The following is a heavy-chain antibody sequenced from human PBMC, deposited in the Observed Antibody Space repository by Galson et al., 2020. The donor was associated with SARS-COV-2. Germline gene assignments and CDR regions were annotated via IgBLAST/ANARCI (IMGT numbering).Heavy chain of an antibody. V-gene: IGHV3-48*04. D-gene: IGHD2-2*01. CDR2: FSSSSSTL. CDR3: ARDYVGDIVVVPAAMWDIYYYYGMDV. Sequence: GESLKISCAASGFTFSSHRMNWVRQAPGKGLEWVSYFSSSSSTLYYADSVKGRFTISRNNAKNSLYLQMNSLRAEDTAVYYCARDYVGDIVVVPAAMWDIYYYYGMDVWGQGTTVTVSS. J-gene: IGHJ6*02. CDR1: GFTFSSHR.